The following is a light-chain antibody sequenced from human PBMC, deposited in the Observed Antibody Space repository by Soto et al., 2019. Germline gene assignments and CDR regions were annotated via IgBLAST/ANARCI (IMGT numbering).Light chain of an antibody. CDR3: QQYGNSRWT. J-gene: IGKJ1*01. CDR1: QSVGSD. V-gene: IGKV3-15*01. Sequence: EIVMTQSPATLSVSPGERATLSCRASQSVGSDLAWYQQKPGQAPRLLIYGAPTRATGFPARFSVSGSGTEFTLTISSLQSEDFAVYYCQQYGNSRWTFGQGTKVDIK. CDR2: GAP.